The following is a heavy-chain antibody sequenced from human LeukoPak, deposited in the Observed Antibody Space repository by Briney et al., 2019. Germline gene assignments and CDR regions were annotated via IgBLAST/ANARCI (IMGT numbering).Heavy chain of an antibody. Sequence: GESLKISCKGSGYSFTSYWIGWVRQMPGKGLEWMGIIYPGDSDTRYSPSFQGQVTISADKSISTAYLQWSSLKASGTAMDYCARHSMVRGALNWFDPWGQGTLVTVSS. V-gene: IGHV5-51*01. J-gene: IGHJ5*02. CDR1: GYSFTSYW. CDR2: IYPGDSDT. D-gene: IGHD3-10*01. CDR3: ARHSMVRGALNWFDP.